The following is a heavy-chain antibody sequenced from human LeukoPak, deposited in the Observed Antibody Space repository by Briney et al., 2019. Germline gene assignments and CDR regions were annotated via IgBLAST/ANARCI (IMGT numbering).Heavy chain of an antibody. Sequence: GGSLRLSCAASGFTFSDYYMSWIRQAPGKGLEWVSYISSSGSTIYYADSVKGRFTISRDNAKNSLYLQMNSLRAEDTAVYYCASQLRFLEWQIWGQGTLVTVSS. CDR1: GFTFSDYY. CDR3: ASQLRFLEWQI. D-gene: IGHD3-3*01. V-gene: IGHV3-11*01. CDR2: ISSSGSTI. J-gene: IGHJ4*02.